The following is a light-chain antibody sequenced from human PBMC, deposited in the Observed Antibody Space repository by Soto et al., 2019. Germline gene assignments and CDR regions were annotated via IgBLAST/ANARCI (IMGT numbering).Light chain of an antibody. V-gene: IGKV1-5*03. J-gene: IGKJ1*01. CDR2: KAS. Sequence: DTQMTQSPSTLSASVGDRVTITCRASQTIYSWLAWYQQKPGQAPRLLIHKASTLETGVPSRFSGSGYGSEFTLIISSLQPDDFATYYCHQYNSYPRTFGQGTKVDIK. CDR1: QTIYSW. CDR3: HQYNSYPRT.